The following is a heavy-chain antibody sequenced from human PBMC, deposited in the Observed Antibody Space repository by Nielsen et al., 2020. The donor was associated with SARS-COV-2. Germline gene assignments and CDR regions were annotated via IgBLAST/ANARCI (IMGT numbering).Heavy chain of an antibody. CDR3: ARSEGPYKYFDP. Sequence: GESLKISCVASEFTFSKYGMYWVRQAPGKGLVWVSRTNTDGSSTNYADSVKGRFTISRDNAKNTLYLQMNSLRAEDTAVYYCARSEGPYKYFDPWGQGTLVTVSS. J-gene: IGHJ5*02. CDR2: TNTDGSST. D-gene: IGHD5-24*01. V-gene: IGHV3-74*01. CDR1: EFTFSKYG.